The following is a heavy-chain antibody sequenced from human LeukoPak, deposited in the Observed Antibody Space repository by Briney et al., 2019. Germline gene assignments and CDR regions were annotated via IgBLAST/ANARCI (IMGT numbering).Heavy chain of an antibody. J-gene: IGHJ4*02. D-gene: IGHD3-9*01. CDR1: GYTFPSYG. Sequence: VASVKVSCKASGYTFPSYGISWVRQAPGQGLGWMGWIRVYNGKTTYTQKLQGRVTMTTDTSTNTAFMELRSLRSDDTAVYYCARGEYDILTGYYDWWGQGTLVTVSS. V-gene: IGHV1-18*01. CDR2: IRVYNGKT. CDR3: ARGEYDILTGYYDW.